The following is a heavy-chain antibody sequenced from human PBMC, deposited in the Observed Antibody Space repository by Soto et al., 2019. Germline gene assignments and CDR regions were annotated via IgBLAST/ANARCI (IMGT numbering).Heavy chain of an antibody. D-gene: IGHD2-2*01. J-gene: IGHJ4*02. CDR3: ARGQQSGVIVVVPAAIPKDYFDF. CDR1: GGSISGGVNS. Sequence: SKTLSLTCTVSGGSISGGVNSWSWIRQPPGKGLEWIGHIFDSGSTYYNPSLKSRLTISVDTSKNQFSLRLSSVTAADTAVYYCARGQQSGVIVVVPAAIPKDYFDFWAQGTLVTVSA. V-gene: IGHV4-30-4*01. CDR2: IFDSGST.